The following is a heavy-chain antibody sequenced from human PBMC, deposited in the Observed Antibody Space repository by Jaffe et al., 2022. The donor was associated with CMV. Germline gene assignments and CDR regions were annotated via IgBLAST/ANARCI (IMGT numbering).Heavy chain of an antibody. V-gene: IGHV3-21*01. CDR1: GFTFSSYS. CDR3: ARAAQENWNSPGGNNWFDP. Sequence: EVQLVESGGGLVKPGGSLRLSCAASGFTFSSYSMNWVRQAPGKGLEWVSSISSSSSYIYYADSVKGRFTISRDNAKNSLYLQMNSLRAEDTAVYYCARAAQENWNSPGGNNWFDPWGQGTLVTVSS. J-gene: IGHJ5*02. D-gene: IGHD1-7*01. CDR2: ISSSSSYI.